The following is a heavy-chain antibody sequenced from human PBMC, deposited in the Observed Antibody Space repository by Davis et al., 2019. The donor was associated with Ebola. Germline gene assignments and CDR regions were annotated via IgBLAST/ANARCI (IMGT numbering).Heavy chain of an antibody. Sequence: ASVKVSCKASGYTFTSYGISWVRQAPGQGLEWMGWISAYNGNTNYAQKLQGRVTMTTDTSTSTAYMELRSLRSDDTAVYYCARDPHFTMVRGAASPDYWGQGTLVTVSS. J-gene: IGHJ4*02. CDR3: ARDPHFTMVRGAASPDY. CDR2: ISAYNGNT. D-gene: IGHD3-10*01. CDR1: GYTFTSYG. V-gene: IGHV1-18*01.